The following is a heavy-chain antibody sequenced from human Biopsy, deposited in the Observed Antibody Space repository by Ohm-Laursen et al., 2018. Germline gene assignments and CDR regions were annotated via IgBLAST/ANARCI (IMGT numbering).Heavy chain of an antibody. Sequence: SLRLSCAASGFTFSDNAMSWVRQAPGKGLEWVSAIRVSGVSTYYTDSVKGRFTISRDNSKNTLYLQMNSLRAEDTAVFYCVKDRGAAGTDYYYGMDVWGQGTTVTVSS. CDR2: IRVSGVST. V-gene: IGHV3-23*01. CDR3: VKDRGAAGTDYYYGMDV. D-gene: IGHD6-13*01. CDR1: GFTFSDNA. J-gene: IGHJ6*01.